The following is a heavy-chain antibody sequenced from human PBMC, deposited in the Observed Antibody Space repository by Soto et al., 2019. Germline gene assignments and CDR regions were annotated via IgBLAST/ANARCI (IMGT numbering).Heavy chain of an antibody. CDR2: ISYAGDFR. J-gene: IGHJ4*02. V-gene: IGHV3-30-3*01. Sequence: QVQLVESGGGVVQPGRSLRLSCAASGFTFRTFAMHWVRQAPGKGLEWVAVISYAGDFRRYGDSVKGRFTVSRDNSRNTLYLEMSSLRAEDTAVYYCARKPWGNSGSSKHFDYWGQGTLVTVSS. CDR3: ARKPWGNSGSSKHFDY. CDR1: GFTFRTFA. D-gene: IGHD1-26*01.